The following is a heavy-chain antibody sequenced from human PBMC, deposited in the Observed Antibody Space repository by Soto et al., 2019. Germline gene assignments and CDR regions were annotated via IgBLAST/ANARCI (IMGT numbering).Heavy chain of an antibody. J-gene: IGHJ3*02. V-gene: IGHV3-53*02. Sequence: EVQLVETGGGLIQPGGSLRLSCAASGSTVSSNYMSWVRQAPGKGLEWVSIVYSDGSTYYADSVKGRFTISRDISKNTLYLQMNSLRAEDTAVYYCARGSYCGGGCYGAAFDIWGQGTMVTVSS. CDR1: GSTVSSNY. D-gene: IGHD2-21*02. CDR3: ARGSYCGGGCYGAAFDI. CDR2: VYSDGST.